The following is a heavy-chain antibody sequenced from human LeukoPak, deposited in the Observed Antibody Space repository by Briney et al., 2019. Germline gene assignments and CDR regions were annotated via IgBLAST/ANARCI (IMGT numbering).Heavy chain of an antibody. CDR1: GFTFSSYG. CDR2: IWYDGSNK. CDR3: AKERAAADYYFDY. Sequence: PGGSLRLSCAASGFTFSSYGMHWVRQAPGKGLEWVAVIWYDGSNKYYADSVKGRFTISRDNSKNTLYLQMNSLRAEDTAVYYCAKERAAADYYFDYWGQGTLVTVSS. J-gene: IGHJ4*02. V-gene: IGHV3-33*06. D-gene: IGHD6-13*01.